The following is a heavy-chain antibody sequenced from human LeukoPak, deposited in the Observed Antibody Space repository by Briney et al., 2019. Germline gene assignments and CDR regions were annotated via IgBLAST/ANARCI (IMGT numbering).Heavy chain of an antibody. CDR1: GGSISSYY. Sequence: SETLSLTCTVSGGSISSYYWSWIRQPPGEGLEWIGYIYHSGSTYYNPSLKSRVTISVDRSKNQFSLKLSSVTAADTAVYYCAREIHWNDEDRFDPWGQGTLVTVSS. D-gene: IGHD1-1*01. CDR2: IYHSGST. CDR3: AREIHWNDEDRFDP. V-gene: IGHV4-59*12. J-gene: IGHJ5*02.